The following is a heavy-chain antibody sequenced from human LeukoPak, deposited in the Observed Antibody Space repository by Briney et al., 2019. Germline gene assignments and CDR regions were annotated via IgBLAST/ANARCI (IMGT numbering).Heavy chain of an antibody. V-gene: IGHV3-13*05. D-gene: IGHD2-15*01. Sequence: PGGSLRLSCAASGFTFSSYDMHWVRQATGKGLEWVSAIGTAGDPYYPGSVKGRFTISRDNAKNSLYLQMNSLRAEDTAVYYCARVSCSGGSCLDYWGQGTLVTASS. CDR1: GFTFSSYD. CDR2: IGTAGDP. CDR3: ARVSCSGGSCLDY. J-gene: IGHJ4*02.